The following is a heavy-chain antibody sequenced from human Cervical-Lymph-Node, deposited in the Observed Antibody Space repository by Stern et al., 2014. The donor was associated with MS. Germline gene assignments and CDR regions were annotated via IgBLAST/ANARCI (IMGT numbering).Heavy chain of an antibody. CDR1: GGTFSSYG. J-gene: IGHJ6*02. D-gene: IGHD1-1*01. Sequence: VQLVESGAEVKKPGSSGKVSCKASGGTFSSYGISLVRHAPGHGLEWMGGIIPTFGTPNYAQKFQGRVTITADESTSTAYMELSSLRSEDTAVYSCAGLNSAYYYGMDVWGQGTTVTVSS. CDR3: AGLNSAYYYGMDV. CDR2: IIPTFGTP. V-gene: IGHV1-69*01.